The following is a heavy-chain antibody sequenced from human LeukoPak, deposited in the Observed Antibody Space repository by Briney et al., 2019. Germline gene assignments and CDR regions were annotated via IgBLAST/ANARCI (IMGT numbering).Heavy chain of an antibody. V-gene: IGHV3-66*01. Sequence: GGSLRLSCAASGFTVSNNYMRWVRQAPGKGLEWVSLIYSGGSTYYADSVKGRFIISRDNSKNTLYFKMNSLRAEDTAVYYCARDRGGAYDFWSGYYTGYFDYWGQGTLVTVSS. CDR2: IYSGGST. CDR3: ARDRGGAYDFWSGYYTGYFDY. J-gene: IGHJ4*02. CDR1: GFTVSNNY. D-gene: IGHD3-3*01.